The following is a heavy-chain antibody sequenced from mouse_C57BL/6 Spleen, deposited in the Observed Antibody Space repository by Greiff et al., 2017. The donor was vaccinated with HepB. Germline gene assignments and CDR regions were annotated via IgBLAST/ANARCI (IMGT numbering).Heavy chain of an antibody. D-gene: IGHD3-3*01. CDR1: GYTFTSYW. Sequence: VQLQQPGAELVKPGASVKLSCKASGYTFTSYWMQWVKQRPGQGLEWIGEIDPSDSYTNYNQKFKGKATLTVDTSSSTAYMQLSSLTSEDSAVYYCARDRAFDYWGQGTTLTVSS. J-gene: IGHJ2*01. V-gene: IGHV1-50*01. CDR2: IDPSDSYT. CDR3: ARDRAFDY.